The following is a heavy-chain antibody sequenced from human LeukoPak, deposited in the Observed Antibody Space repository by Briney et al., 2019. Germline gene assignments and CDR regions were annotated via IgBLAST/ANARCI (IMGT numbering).Heavy chain of an antibody. D-gene: IGHD1/OR15-1a*01. J-gene: IGHJ4*02. Sequence: GGSLRLSCAASGFTFSSYAMHWVRQAPGKGLEWVAVISYDASKKYYADSVRGRLTISRDNSKNTLYLHMNSLRPDDTAIYYCAGGGYNWNNQLFDYWGQGTLVIVSS. CDR3: AGGGYNWNNQLFDY. CDR2: ISYDASKK. V-gene: IGHV3-30-3*01. CDR1: GFTFSSYA.